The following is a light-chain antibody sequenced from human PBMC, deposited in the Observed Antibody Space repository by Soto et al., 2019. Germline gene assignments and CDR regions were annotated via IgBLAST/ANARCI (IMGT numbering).Light chain of an antibody. CDR3: SSHAGSINVV. Sequence: QSVLTQPASVSGSPGQSITISCAGTSSDIGGYNYVSWYQQHPGKAPKVMIYEVSNRPSGVSNRFSGSKSGSTASLTVSGLQAEDEADYYCSSHAGSINVVFGGGTKVTVL. CDR1: SSDIGGYNY. V-gene: IGLV2-14*01. CDR2: EVS. J-gene: IGLJ2*01.